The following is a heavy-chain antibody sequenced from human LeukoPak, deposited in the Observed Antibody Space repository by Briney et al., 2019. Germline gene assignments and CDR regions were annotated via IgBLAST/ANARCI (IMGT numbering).Heavy chain of an antibody. J-gene: IGHJ4*02. V-gene: IGHV4-30-4*01. CDR3: ARGVRVYSYGRGSHYFDY. CDR2: IYYSGST. Sequence: SETLSLTCTVSGGPLSRGDYYWSWIRQPPGNGVEWIGYIYYSGSTYYNPSLKSRVTISVDTSKNQFSLKPSSVTAADTAVYYRARGVRVYSYGRGSHYFDYWGQGTLVTVSS. D-gene: IGHD5-18*01. CDR1: GGPLSRGDYY.